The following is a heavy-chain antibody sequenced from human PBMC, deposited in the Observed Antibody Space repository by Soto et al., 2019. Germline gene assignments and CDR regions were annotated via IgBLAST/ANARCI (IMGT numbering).Heavy chain of an antibody. Sequence: SETLSLTCTVSGGSISSYYWSWIRQPPGKGLEWIGYIYYSGSTNYNPSLKSRVTMSVDTSKNQFSLKLSSVAAADTAVYYCARDSVIPTGYYYYYYGMDVWGQGTTVTVSS. CDR2: IYYSGST. D-gene: IGHD3-16*02. V-gene: IGHV4-59*01. CDR1: GGSISSYY. J-gene: IGHJ6*02. CDR3: ARDSVIPTGYYYYYYGMDV.